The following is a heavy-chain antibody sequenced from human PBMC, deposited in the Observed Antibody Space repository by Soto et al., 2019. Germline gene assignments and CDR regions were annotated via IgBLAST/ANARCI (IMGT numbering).Heavy chain of an antibody. CDR1: GFTFSSYA. CDR2: ISGSGGST. CDR3: AKDRSPLTIFGVVIILGDAFDI. V-gene: IGHV3-23*01. D-gene: IGHD3-3*01. Sequence: GSLRLSCAASGFTFSSYAMSWVRQAPGKGLEWVSAISGSGGSTYYADSVKGRFTISRDNSKNTLYLQMNSLRAEDTAVYYCAKDRSPLTIFGVVIILGDAFDIWGQGTMVTVSS. J-gene: IGHJ3*02.